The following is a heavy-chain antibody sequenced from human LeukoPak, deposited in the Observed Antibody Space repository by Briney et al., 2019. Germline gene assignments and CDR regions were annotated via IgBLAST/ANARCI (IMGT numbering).Heavy chain of an antibody. CDR3: ARGGAPTYYYGSGSYINAFDI. CDR1: GGSFSGYY. D-gene: IGHD3-10*01. V-gene: IGHV4-34*01. J-gene: IGHJ3*02. CDR2: IYYSGST. Sequence: PSETLSLTCAVYGGSFSGYYWSWIRQPPGKGLEWIGYIYYSGSTYYNPSLKSRVTISVDTSKNQFSLKLSSVTAADTAVYYCARGGAPTYYYGSGSYINAFDIWGQGTMVTVSS.